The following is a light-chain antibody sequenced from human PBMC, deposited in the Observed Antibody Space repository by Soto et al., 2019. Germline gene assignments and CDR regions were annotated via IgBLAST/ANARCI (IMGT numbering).Light chain of an antibody. CDR1: SSDVGSSNY. J-gene: IGLJ3*02. Sequence: QSVLTQPASLSGSPGQSITISCTGTSSDVGSSNYVSWYQQHPGKAPKLMIFDVSDRPSGFSDRFSGSKSGNTASLTISGHQHEDEADYYCRSYGASSTVFGGGTKLTVL. CDR3: RSYGASSTV. V-gene: IGLV2-14*03. CDR2: DVS.